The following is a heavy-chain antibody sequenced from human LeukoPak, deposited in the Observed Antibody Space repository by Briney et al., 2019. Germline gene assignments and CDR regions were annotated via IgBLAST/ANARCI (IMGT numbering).Heavy chain of an antibody. CDR2: TYTSGST. Sequence: SETLSLTCTVSGGSISSYYWSWIRQPAGKGLEWIGRTYTSGSTNYNPSLTSRVTMSVDTSKNQFSLKLSSVTAADTAVYYCARTRAYLDYYYYMDVWGKGTTVTVS. V-gene: IGHV4-4*07. J-gene: IGHJ6*03. CDR3: ARTRAYLDYYYYMDV. CDR1: GGSISSYY.